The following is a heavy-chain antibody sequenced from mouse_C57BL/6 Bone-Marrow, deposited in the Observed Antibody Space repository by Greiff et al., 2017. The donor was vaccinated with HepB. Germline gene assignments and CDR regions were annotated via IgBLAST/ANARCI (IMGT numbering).Heavy chain of an antibody. V-gene: IGHV1-42*01. CDR2: INPSTGGT. Sequence: EVQLQQSGPELVKPGASVKISCKASGYSFTGYYMNWVKQSPEKSLEWIGEINPSTGGTTYNQKFKAKATLTVDKSSSTAYMQLKSLTSEDSAVYYCATIYYDYDYWGQGTTLTVSS. D-gene: IGHD2-4*01. CDR3: ATIYYDYDY. J-gene: IGHJ2*01. CDR1: GYSFTGYY.